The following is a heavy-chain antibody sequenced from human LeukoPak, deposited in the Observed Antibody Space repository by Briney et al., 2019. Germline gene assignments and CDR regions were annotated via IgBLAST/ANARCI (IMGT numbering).Heavy chain of an antibody. J-gene: IGHJ4*02. CDR3: ARDGDYVDY. CDR1: GFTFSSYW. D-gene: IGHD4-17*01. Sequence: GGSLRLSCAASGFTFSSYWMHWVRQAPGKGLVWVSRINSDGRSTIYADSVKGRFTISSDNAKNTLYLTMNSLRAEDTAVYYCARDGDYVDYWGQGTLVTVSS. CDR2: INSDGRST. V-gene: IGHV3-74*01.